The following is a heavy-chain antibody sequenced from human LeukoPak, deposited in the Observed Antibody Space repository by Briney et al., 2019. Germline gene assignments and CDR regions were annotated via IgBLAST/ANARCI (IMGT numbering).Heavy chain of an antibody. V-gene: IGHV1-8*01. CDR2: MNLNSGNT. J-gene: IGHJ5*02. CDR1: GYTFTSYD. Sequence: ASVKVSCKASGYTFTSYDINWVRQATGQGLEWMGWMNLNSGNTGYAQKFQGRVTMTRNTSISTAYMELSSLRSEDTAVYYCARTYYDILTGYLGFDPWGQGTLVTVSS. D-gene: IGHD3-9*01. CDR3: ARTYYDILTGYLGFDP.